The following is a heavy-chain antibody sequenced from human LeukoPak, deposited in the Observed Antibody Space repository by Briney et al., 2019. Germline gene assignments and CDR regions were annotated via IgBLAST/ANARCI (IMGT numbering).Heavy chain of an antibody. D-gene: IGHD1-26*01. CDR1: GYTFTSYC. CDR2: INPSGGST. V-gene: IGHV1-46*01. CDR3: ARDREWELPSNWFDP. Sequence: ASVKVSCKASGYTFTSYCMHWVRQAPGQGLEWMGIINPSGGSTSYAQKFQGRVTMTRDMSTSTVYMELSSLRSEDTAVYYCARDREWELPSNWFDPWGQGTLVTVSS. J-gene: IGHJ5*02.